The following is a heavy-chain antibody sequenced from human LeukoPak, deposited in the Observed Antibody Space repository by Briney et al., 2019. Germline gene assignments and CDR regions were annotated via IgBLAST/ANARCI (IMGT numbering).Heavy chain of an antibody. D-gene: IGHD2-2*01. Sequence: ASVKVSCKASGYTFTSYDINWVRQATGQGPEWMGWMNPNSGNTGYAQKFQGRVTITRNTSISTAYMDLSSLRSEDMAVYYCARVLRGSTSYDAFDIWGQGTMVTVSS. CDR2: MNPNSGNT. CDR3: ARVLRGSTSYDAFDI. CDR1: GYTFTSYD. J-gene: IGHJ3*02. V-gene: IGHV1-8*03.